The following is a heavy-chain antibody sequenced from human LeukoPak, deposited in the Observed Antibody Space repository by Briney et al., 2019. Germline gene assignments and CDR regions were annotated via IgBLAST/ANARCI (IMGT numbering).Heavy chain of an antibody. V-gene: IGHV3-21*01. Sequence: GGSLRLSCAASGFTFSSYSMNWVRQAPGRGLEWVSSISSSSSYIYYADSVKGRFTISRDNAKNSLYLQMNSPRAEDTAVYYCARDWGSGSPWDFGYWGQGTLVTVSS. CDR3: ARDWGSGSPWDFGY. D-gene: IGHD3-10*01. J-gene: IGHJ4*02. CDR2: ISSSSSYI. CDR1: GFTFSSYS.